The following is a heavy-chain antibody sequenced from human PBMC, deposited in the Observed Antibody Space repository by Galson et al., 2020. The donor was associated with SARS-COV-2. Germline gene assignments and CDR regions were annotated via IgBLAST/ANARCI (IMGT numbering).Heavy chain of an antibody. J-gene: IGHJ4*02. CDR2: IDHSGNT. Sequence: SETLSLTCAVYGASFKGLYWTWFRQPPGKGLEWIGQIDHSGNTVYNPSLKSRVTISLDTSKNHFFLKLNSVTAADTAVYYCAKRGGVDYWGQGTLVTVSS. V-gene: IGHV4-34*01. CDR1: GASFKGLY. CDR3: AKRGGVDY. D-gene: IGHD1-26*01.